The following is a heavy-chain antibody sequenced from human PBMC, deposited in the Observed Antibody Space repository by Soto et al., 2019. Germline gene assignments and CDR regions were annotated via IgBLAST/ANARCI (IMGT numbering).Heavy chain of an antibody. CDR2: ISAYNGNT. D-gene: IGHD2-2*01. J-gene: IGHJ5*02. V-gene: IGHV1-18*01. CDR3: ARDGGFGVVVPAAISGTDWFDP. Sequence: ASVKVSCTASGYTFTSYGISWVRQAPGQGLEWMGWISAYNGNTNYAQKLQGRVTMTTDTSTSTAYMELRSLRSDDTAVYYCARDGGFGVVVPAAISGTDWFDPWGQGTLVTVSS. CDR1: GYTFTSYG.